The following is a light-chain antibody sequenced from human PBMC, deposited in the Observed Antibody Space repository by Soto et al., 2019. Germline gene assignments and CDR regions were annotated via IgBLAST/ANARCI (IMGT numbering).Light chain of an antibody. Sequence: TQSARTLSVALGERATLSCRASQSVSIHLAWYQQKPGQAPRLLIYATSNRGSGIPARFSGSGSGTEFTLTISRLQSEDFAVYYCQQYNNCPPITFGQGTRLEIK. V-gene: IGKV3-15*01. J-gene: IGKJ5*01. CDR3: QQYNNCPPIT. CDR1: QSVSIH. CDR2: ATS.